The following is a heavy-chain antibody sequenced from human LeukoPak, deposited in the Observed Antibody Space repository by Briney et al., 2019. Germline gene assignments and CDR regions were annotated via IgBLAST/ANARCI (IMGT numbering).Heavy chain of an antibody. J-gene: IGHJ3*02. Sequence: GRSLRLSCAASGFTFSRNWVSWLRQAPGKGLEWVANIKEDGSEKHYADSVMGRFTISRDNSKNSLYLEMNNLRAEDTALYYCARIGVYGDSFDIWGQGTMVTVSS. CDR3: ARIGVYGDSFDI. V-gene: IGHV3-7*05. CDR1: GFTFSRNW. CDR2: IKEDGSEK. D-gene: IGHD2-8*01.